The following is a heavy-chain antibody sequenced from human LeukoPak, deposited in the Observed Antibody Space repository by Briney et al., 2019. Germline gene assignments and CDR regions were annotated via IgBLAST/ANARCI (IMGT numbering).Heavy chain of an antibody. CDR1: GGFISSSSYY. D-gene: IGHD1-26*01. CDR2: IYYSGST. J-gene: IGHJ4*02. CDR3: ANGVGATGYFDY. Sequence: SETLSLTCTVSGGFISSSSYYWGWIRQPPGKGLEWIGSIYYSGSTYYSPSLKSRVTISVDTSKNQFSLKLRSVTAADTAVYYCANGVGATGYFDYWGQGTLVTVSS. V-gene: IGHV4-39*07.